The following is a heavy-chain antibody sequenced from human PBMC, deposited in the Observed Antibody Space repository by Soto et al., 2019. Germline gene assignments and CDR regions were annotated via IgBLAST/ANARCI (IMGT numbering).Heavy chain of an antibody. Sequence: SETLSLTCTVSGYSISSGYYWGWIRQPPGKGLEWIGSIYHSGSTYYNPSLKSRVTISVDTSKNQFSLKLSSVTAADTAVYYCARSLQYYYDSSGYYDYWGQGTLVTVS. D-gene: IGHD3-22*01. CDR3: ARSLQYYYDSSGYYDY. J-gene: IGHJ4*02. V-gene: IGHV4-38-2*02. CDR1: GYSISSGYY. CDR2: IYHSGST.